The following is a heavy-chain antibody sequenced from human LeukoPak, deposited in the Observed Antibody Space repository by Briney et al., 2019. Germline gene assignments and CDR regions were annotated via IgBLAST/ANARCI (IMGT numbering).Heavy chain of an antibody. Sequence: GGSLRLSCEASGFTFGSHAMYWVRQAPGKGLEWVAGIFGSGGSPHYADSVKGRFTISKDNPRNTVYLQINSLRDDDTAVYYCGKTTVGYSSGQKPAWPVDFWGQGTLVTVSS. CDR1: GFTFGSHA. D-gene: IGHD5-18*01. CDR3: GKTTVGYSSGQKPAWPVDF. J-gene: IGHJ4*02. CDR2: IFGSGGSP. V-gene: IGHV3-23*01.